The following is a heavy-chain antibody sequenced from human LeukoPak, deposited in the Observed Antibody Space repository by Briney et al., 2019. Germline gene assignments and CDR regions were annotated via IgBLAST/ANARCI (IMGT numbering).Heavy chain of an antibody. CDR2: ISSSGSTI. J-gene: IGHJ4*02. CDR1: GFTFSSYE. Sequence: GGSLRLTCAASGFTFSSYEMNWVRQAPGKGLEWVSYISSSGSTIYYADSVKGRFTISRDNAKNSLYLQMNSLRVEDTAVYYCAILRGGTVASFEYWGQGTLVTVSS. CDR3: AILRGGTVASFEY. V-gene: IGHV3-48*03. D-gene: IGHD3-16*01.